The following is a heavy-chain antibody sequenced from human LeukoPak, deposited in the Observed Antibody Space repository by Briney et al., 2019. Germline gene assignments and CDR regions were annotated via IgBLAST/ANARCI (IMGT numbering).Heavy chain of an antibody. D-gene: IGHD3-10*01. CDR1: GYTFTNYD. J-gene: IGHJ4*02. Sequence: ASVKVSCKTSGYTFTNYDINWVRQATGQGLEWMGWMNPNSGNTGYAQKFQGRVTMTRNTSISTAYMELSSLRSEDTAVYYCARSLTMVRGVIIIGYWGQGTLVTVSS. V-gene: IGHV1-8*01. CDR3: ARSLTMVRGVIIIGY. CDR2: MNPNSGNT.